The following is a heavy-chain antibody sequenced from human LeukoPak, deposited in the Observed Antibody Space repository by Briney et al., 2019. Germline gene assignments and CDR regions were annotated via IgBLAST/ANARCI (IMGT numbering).Heavy chain of an antibody. CDR1: GGSISSSSYY. CDR3: ARVALGYCSGGSCYLRPSGLLDY. V-gene: IGHV4-39*07. J-gene: IGHJ4*02. D-gene: IGHD2-15*01. CDR2: IYYSGST. Sequence: SETLSLTCTVSGGSISSSSYYWGWIRQPPGKGLEWIGSIYYSGSTYYNPSLKSRVTISVDTSKNQFSLKLSSVTAADTAVYYCARVALGYCSGGSCYLRPSGLLDYWGQGTLVTVSS.